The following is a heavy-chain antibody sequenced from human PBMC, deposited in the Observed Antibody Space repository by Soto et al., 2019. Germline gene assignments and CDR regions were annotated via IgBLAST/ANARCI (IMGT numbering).Heavy chain of an antibody. Sequence: QVQLQESGPGLVKPSETLSLTCTVSGGSISSYYWSWIRQPPGKGLGGIGYIYYSGRTNYNPSIKIRDTISVDTSRNQYSLSLSSVTAADTAVYYCARRAVVATKSDASDIWGQGTMDTVSS. CDR2: IYYSGRT. J-gene: IGHJ3*02. V-gene: IGHV4-59*08. D-gene: IGHD5-12*01. CDR1: GGSISSYY. CDR3: ARRAVVATKSDASDI.